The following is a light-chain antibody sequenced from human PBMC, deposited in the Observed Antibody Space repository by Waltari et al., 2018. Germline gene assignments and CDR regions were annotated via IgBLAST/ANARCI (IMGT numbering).Light chain of an antibody. CDR2: DNR. V-gene: IGLV1-40*01. J-gene: IGLJ3*02. Sequence: QSVLTQPPSVSGAPGQRVTISCTGTSSNIGTGSEVHWSQQFPGTAPGLLILDNRNRPPGFPDRFSGSKSGTSASLAITGLQAEDEADYYCQSYDISLNGWVFGGGTKLTVL. CDR1: SSNIGTGSE. CDR3: QSYDISLNGWV.